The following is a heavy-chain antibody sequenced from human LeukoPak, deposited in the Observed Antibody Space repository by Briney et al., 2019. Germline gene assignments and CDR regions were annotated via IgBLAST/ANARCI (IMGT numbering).Heavy chain of an antibody. V-gene: IGHV4-59*01. CDR2: VSYTGRT. CDR3: ARVDPEGFSDY. D-gene: IGHD3-10*01. Sequence: PSETLSLTCTVSGGSINIYSWSWIRQPPGKGLEWIGFVSYTGRTNYNPTLTLRVTISIDTSKNQFSLKVSPVTAADTAVYYCARVDPEGFSDYWGQGTLVTVSS. J-gene: IGHJ4*02. CDR1: GGSINIYS.